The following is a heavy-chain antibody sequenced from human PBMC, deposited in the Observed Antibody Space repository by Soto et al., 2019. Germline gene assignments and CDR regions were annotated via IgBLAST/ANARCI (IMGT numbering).Heavy chain of an antibody. CDR1: GGSISSGGYY. CDR2: IYYSGST. D-gene: IGHD3-10*01. V-gene: IGHV4-31*03. J-gene: IGHJ4*02. CDR3: ARFGITMVRGANHQRLFDY. Sequence: PSETLSLTCNVSGGSISSGGYYWSWIRQHPGKGLEWIGYIYYSGSTYYNPSLKSRVTISVDTSKNQFSLKLSSVTVADTAVYYCARFGITMVRGANHQRLFDYWGQGTLVTVSS.